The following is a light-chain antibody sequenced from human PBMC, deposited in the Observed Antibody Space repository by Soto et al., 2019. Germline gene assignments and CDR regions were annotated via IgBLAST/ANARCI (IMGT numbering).Light chain of an antibody. CDR2: DAS. Sequence: EIVMTQSPATLSVSPGEGATLSCRASQGIGSTLAWYQHKPGQTPRLLIYDASTRATGVPVRFSGSGSGTDFTLTISRLEPEDFAVYYCQHYGSLNTFGGGTKVDIK. CDR3: QHYGSLNT. J-gene: IGKJ4*01. CDR1: QGIGST. V-gene: IGKV3-15*01.